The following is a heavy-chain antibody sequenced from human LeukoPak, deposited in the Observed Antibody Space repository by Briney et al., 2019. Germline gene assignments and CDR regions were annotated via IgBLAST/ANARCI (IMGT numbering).Heavy chain of an antibody. D-gene: IGHD6-6*01. Sequence: PGGSLRLSCAASGFTFSSYGRSWVRQAPGKGLEWVSYMSGGSSYIYYADSVKGRFTISRDNAKNSLYLQINSLRAEDTAVYYCARSSYSSSSSVWGQGTMVTVSS. CDR2: MSGGSSYI. CDR1: GFTFSSYG. CDR3: ARSSYSSSSSV. J-gene: IGHJ3*01. V-gene: IGHV3-21*04.